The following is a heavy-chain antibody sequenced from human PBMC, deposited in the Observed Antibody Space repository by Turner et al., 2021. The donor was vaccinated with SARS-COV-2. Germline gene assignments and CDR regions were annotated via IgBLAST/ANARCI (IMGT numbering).Heavy chain of an antibody. CDR1: GFTFSSYG. D-gene: IGHD4-4*01. J-gene: IGHJ4*02. CDR3: AKQLGLYSNPMYYFDY. V-gene: IGHV3-30*18. CDR2: ISYDGSNK. Sequence: QVQLVASGGGVVQPGRSLRLSCAASGFTFSSYGMHWVRQAPGKGLEWVAVISYDGSNKYYADSVKGRFTISRDNSKNTLYLQMNRLRAEDTAVYYCAKQLGLYSNPMYYFDYWGQGTLVTVSS.